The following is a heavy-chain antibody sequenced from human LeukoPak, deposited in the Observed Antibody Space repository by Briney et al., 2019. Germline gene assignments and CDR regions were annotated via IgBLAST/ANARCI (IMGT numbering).Heavy chain of an antibody. CDR1: GFTFSDYY. Sequence: GGSLRLSCAASGFTFSDYYMTWIRQAPGKGLEWVSIIYSGGSTYYADSVKGRFTISRDNSKNTLYLQMNSLRAEDAAVYFCVRVGYSYGYGDWNHFDYWGQGTLVTVSS. J-gene: IGHJ4*02. V-gene: IGHV3-66*02. D-gene: IGHD5-18*01. CDR2: IYSGGST. CDR3: VRVGYSYGYGDWNHFDY.